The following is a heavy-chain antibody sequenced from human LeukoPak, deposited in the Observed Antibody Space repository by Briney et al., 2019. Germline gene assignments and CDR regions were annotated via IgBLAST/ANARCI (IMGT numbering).Heavy chain of an antibody. CDR1: GCSISSYY. V-gene: IGHV4-59*01. CDR2: IYYSGRT. Sequence: SETLSLTCSVSGCSISSYYWSWIRQPPGKGLEWIGYIYYSGRTSYNPSLKSRVTISVDTSKNQFSLRLSSVTAADTAVYYCARGQKYRSGYTVTELGSGYFDYWGQGTLVTVSS. CDR3: ARGQKYRSGYTVTELGSGYFDY. D-gene: IGHD5-18*01. J-gene: IGHJ4*02.